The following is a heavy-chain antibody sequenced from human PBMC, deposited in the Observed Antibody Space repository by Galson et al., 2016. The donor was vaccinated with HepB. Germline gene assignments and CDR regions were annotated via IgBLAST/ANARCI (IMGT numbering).Heavy chain of an antibody. J-gene: IGHJ4*02. D-gene: IGHD7-27*01. CDR2: TYYRSKWHF. Sequence: CAISGDSVSCNSAGWYWIRQSPSRGLEWLGRTYYRSKWHFDYAESVKSRITINPDTAKNQFSLQLYSVTPEDTAIYYCARSYLLGRGFGSWGQGTLVTVSS. CDR1: GDSVSCNSAG. CDR3: ARSYLLGRGFGS. V-gene: IGHV6-1*01.